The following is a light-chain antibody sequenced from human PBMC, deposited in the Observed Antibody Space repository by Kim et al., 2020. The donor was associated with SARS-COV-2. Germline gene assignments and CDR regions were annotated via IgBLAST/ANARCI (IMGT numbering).Light chain of an antibody. J-gene: IGLJ1*01. CDR3: NSYTSSSTFV. CDR2: GVT. V-gene: IGLV2-14*03. Sequence: QSALTQPASVSGSPGQSIAISCTGSSSDVGGYNYVSWYQQHPGKATNLLIYGVTNRPSGVSNRFSGSKSGNTASLTISGLQAEDEADYYCNSYTSSSTFVFGTGTKVTVL. CDR1: SSDVGGYNY.